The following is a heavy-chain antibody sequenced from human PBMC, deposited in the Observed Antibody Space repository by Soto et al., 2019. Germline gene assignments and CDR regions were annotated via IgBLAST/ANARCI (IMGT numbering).Heavy chain of an antibody. CDR2: ISTSGGST. D-gene: IGHD3-16*01. V-gene: IGHV3-23*01. Sequence: EVQLLESGGGLVQPGGSLRLSCAASGFTFSNYAMSWVRQAPGKGLEWVSSISTSGGSTYFADSVKGRFTISRDNSKNTLYLQMNSLRAEDTAVYYCARGVSYDYVWGSRSSNFDLWGQGSLVTVSS. CDR3: ARGVSYDYVWGSRSSNFDL. CDR1: GFTFSNYA. J-gene: IGHJ4*02.